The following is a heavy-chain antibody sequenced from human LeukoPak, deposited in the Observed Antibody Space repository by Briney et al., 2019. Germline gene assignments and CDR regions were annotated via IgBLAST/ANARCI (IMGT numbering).Heavy chain of an antibody. D-gene: IGHD3-10*01. J-gene: IGHJ5*02. Sequence: PSETLSLTCAVSGASISGSNYYWGWIRQPPGKGLEWIGNIYSSGSTYYNPSLKSRVTISVDTSKNQFSLKLSSVTAADTAVYYCARDRWFGELPFLYNWFDPWGQGTLVTVSS. CDR1: GASISGSNYY. CDR3: ARDRWFGELPFLYNWFDP. V-gene: IGHV4-39*07. CDR2: IYSSGST.